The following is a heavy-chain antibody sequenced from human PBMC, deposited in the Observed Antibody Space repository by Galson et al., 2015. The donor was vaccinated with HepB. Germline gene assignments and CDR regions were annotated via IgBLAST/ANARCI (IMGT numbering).Heavy chain of an antibody. CDR1: GFTFSSYW. J-gene: IGHJ6*03. V-gene: IGHV3-7*01. CDR2: IKQDGSEK. CDR3: ASDVVVVPDYYYMDV. Sequence: SLRLSCAASGFTFSSYWMSWVRQAPGKGLEWVANIKQDGSEKYYVDSVKGRFTISRDNAKNSLYLQMNSLRAEDTAVYNCASDVVVVPDYYYMDVWGKGTTVTVAS. D-gene: IGHD2-2*01.